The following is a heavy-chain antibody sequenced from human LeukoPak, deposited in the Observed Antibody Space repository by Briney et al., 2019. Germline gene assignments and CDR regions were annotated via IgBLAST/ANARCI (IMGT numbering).Heavy chain of an antibody. J-gene: IGHJ6*03. CDR3: ARHGSKFYYYYMDV. CDR2: IYYSGST. CDR1: GGSISSYY. D-gene: IGHD1-14*01. Sequence: SETLSLTCTVSGGSISSYYWSWIRQPPGKGLEWIGYIYYSGSTNYNPSLKSRVTISVDASKNQFSLKLSSVTAADTAVYYCARHGSKFYYYYMDVWGKGTTVTVSS. V-gene: IGHV4-59*08.